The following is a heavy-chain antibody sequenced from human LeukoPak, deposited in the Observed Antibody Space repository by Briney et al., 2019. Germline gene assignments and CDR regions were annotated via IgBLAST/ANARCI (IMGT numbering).Heavy chain of an antibody. CDR3: AKGGSLRNYDFWSGYQTIDY. V-gene: IGHV3-30-3*01. CDR2: ISYDGSNK. D-gene: IGHD3-3*01. Sequence: GRSLRLSCAASGFTFSSYAMHWVRQAPGKGLEWVAVISYDGSNKYYADSVKGRFTISRDNSKNTLYLQMNSLRAEDTAVYYCAKGGSLRNYDFWSGYQTIDYWGQGTLVTVSS. J-gene: IGHJ4*02. CDR1: GFTFSSYA.